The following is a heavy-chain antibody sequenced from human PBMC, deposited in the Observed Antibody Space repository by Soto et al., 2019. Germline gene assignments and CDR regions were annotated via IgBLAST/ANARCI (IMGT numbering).Heavy chain of an antibody. J-gene: IGHJ4*02. Sequence: PGGSLRLSCAASGFTFSDHYMDWVRQAPGKGLEWVGRTRNKANSYTTEYAASVKGRFTISRDDSKNSLYLQMNSLKTEDTAVYYCARTTQWLSPIDYWGQGTLVTVSS. CDR3: ARTTQWLSPIDY. D-gene: IGHD6-19*01. CDR2: TRNKANSYTT. V-gene: IGHV3-72*01. CDR1: GFTFSDHY.